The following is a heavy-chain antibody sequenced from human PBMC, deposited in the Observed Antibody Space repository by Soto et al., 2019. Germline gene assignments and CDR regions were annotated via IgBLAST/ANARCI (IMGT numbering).Heavy chain of an antibody. V-gene: IGHV4-30-4*01. CDR2: IFYSGTT. CDR3: ARAGFSYGHLLF. D-gene: IGHD3-10*01. J-gene: IGHJ4*02. CDR1: GGPIKSGDYY. Sequence: PSETLSLTCNVSGGPIKSGDYYWKWLRQPPGKALEWIGYIFYSGTTNYSPSLKSRVAISIDTSKNQFSLSLTSVTAADTAVYYCARAGFSYGHLLFWGQGIRVTVSS.